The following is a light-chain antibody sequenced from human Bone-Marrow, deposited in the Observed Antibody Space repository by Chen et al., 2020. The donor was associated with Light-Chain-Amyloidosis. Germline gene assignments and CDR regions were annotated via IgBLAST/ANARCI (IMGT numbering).Light chain of an antibody. CDR3: QQSYITPQVT. CDR2: AAS. J-gene: IGKJ4*01. V-gene: IGKV1-39*01. CDR1: QSISTY. Sequence: DIQMTQSPSSLSASIGDRVTLTCRASQSISTYLNWYQQKPGKAPKLLIYAASSLQSGVPSRFICSGSGTEFTLTISSLQPEDFATYYCQQSYITPQVTFGGGTKVEIK.